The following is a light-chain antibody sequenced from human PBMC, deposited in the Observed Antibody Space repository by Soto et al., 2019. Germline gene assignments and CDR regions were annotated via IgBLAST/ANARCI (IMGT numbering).Light chain of an antibody. CDR1: SRDVGGYNW. Sequence: QSVLTQPPSASGSPGQSVTISCTGTSRDVGGYNWVSWYQHHPGKVPKLLIYEVDKRPSGVPDRFSGSKSGTSASLAINGLQAEDEAHYYCQSYDNSLSGSWVFGGGTKLTVL. J-gene: IGLJ3*02. CDR2: EVD. V-gene: IGLV2-8*01. CDR3: QSYDNSLSGSWV.